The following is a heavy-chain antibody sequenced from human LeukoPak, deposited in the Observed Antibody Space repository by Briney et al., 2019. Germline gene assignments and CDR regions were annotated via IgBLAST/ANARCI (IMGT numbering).Heavy chain of an antibody. CDR1: GFTFSRDW. Sequence: GGSLRLSCAASGFTFSRDWMSWVRQAPGKGLEWVANIKQDGSEKYYVDSVKGRFTISRDNAKNSLDLQMNSLRAEDTAVYYCARGHYFDSSGFFPPYYFDYWGQGTLVTVSS. CDR2: IKQDGSEK. V-gene: IGHV3-7*01. J-gene: IGHJ4*02. CDR3: ARGHYFDSSGFFPPYYFDY. D-gene: IGHD3-22*01.